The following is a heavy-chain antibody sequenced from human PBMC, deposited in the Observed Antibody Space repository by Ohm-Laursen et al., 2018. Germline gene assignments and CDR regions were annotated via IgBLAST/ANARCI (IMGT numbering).Heavy chain of an antibody. CDR2: IKHDGSEK. CDR1: GFTFSSYW. J-gene: IGHJ4*02. D-gene: IGHD2/OR15-2a*01. V-gene: IGHV3-7*01. CDR3: AREPIAPFF. Sequence: SLRLSCAASGFTFSSYWMTWVRQAPAKGLEWVANIKHDGSEKYYVDSVKGRFTISRDNAKNSLYLQMDSLRVEDTAVYFCAREPIAPFFWGQGTLVTVSS.